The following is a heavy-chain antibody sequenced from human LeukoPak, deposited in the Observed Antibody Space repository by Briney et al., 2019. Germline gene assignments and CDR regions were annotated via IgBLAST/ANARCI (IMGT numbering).Heavy chain of an antibody. Sequence: WDCLSLTCTVSGGSISSYYWSWIRQPPGKGLEWIGYMYDSGTTNYNPSLKSRVTISVDTSKNQFSLKLSSVTAADTAVYYCARDWEGATADAFDIWGQGTMVTVSS. CDR3: ARDWEGATADAFDI. D-gene: IGHD1-26*01. V-gene: IGHV4-59*01. J-gene: IGHJ3*02. CDR2: MYDSGTT. CDR1: GGSISSYY.